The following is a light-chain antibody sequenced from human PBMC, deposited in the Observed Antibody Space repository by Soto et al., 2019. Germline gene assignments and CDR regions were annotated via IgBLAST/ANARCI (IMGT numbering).Light chain of an antibody. CDR2: EVS. J-gene: IGLJ2*01. V-gene: IGLV2-14*01. CDR1: MSDVGAYNL. CDR3: SSYTSNSTLV. Sequence: QSALTQPASVSGSPGQSITISCAGTMSDVGAYNLVSWYQQHPGRAPQLIIYEVSNRPSGVSIRFSGSKSGNTASLTISGLQAEDEADYYCSSYTSNSTLVFGGGTKLTVL.